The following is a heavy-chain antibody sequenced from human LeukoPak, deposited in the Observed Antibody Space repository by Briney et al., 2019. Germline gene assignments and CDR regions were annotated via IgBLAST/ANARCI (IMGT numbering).Heavy chain of an antibody. CDR2: IIPIFGTA. J-gene: IGHJ6*02. CDR3: ASGGLNRAIRFLEWLGSTFGMDV. CDR1: GYTLTELS. V-gene: IGHV1-69*13. D-gene: IGHD3-3*01. Sequence: SVKVSCKVSGYTLTELSMHWVRQAPGQGLEWMGGIIPIFGTANYAQKFQGRVTITADESTSTAYMELSSLRSEDTAVYYCASGGLNRAIRFLEWLGSTFGMDVWGQGTTVTVSS.